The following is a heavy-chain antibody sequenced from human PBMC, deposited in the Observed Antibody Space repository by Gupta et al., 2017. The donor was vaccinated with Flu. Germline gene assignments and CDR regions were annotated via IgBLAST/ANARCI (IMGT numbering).Heavy chain of an antibody. Sequence: EVQLLESGGSLVKPGGSRRFSREASGLVFSNDAMTWVRQVPGKGLGGVSSISDSGAFTYYADSVQGRFIISRDNSRDTVFLQMNSLRAEDTAVYYCAKVGVYDYVWGRNDYWGQGTLVTVSS. CDR2: ISDSGAFT. V-gene: IGHV3-23*01. J-gene: IGHJ4*02. CDR1: GLVFSNDA. CDR3: AKVGVYDYVWGRNDY. D-gene: IGHD3-16*01.